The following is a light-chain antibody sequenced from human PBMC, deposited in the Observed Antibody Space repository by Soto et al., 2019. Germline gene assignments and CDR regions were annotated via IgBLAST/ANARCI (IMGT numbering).Light chain of an antibody. J-gene: IGKJ1*01. CDR2: SAS. CDR1: QGIGSF. Sequence: DIQLTQSPSFLSASVGDRVTITCRASQGIGSFLAWYQQKPGKAPRLLIYSASTLQSGVSFRFSGSGSGTEFTLTIRSLQSEDFATYYCQQFNSYPPTFGQGTKVEIK. CDR3: QQFNSYPPT. V-gene: IGKV1-9*01.